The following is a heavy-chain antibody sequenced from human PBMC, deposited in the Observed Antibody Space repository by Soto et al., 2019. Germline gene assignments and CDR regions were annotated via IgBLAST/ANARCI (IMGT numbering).Heavy chain of an antibody. CDR2: IAPNNGTT. J-gene: IGHJ2*01. D-gene: IGHD5-18*01. Sequence: LKVSCKPSGYKFTDHRIHWVSQDPGQRLEWMGGIAPNNGTTQYVPKVEAGVMRSSDTSTSSGHMELAELTSDDTAVYYWATKPGFTRLSYFDLWGRSTLVTVSS. CDR1: GYKFTDHR. CDR3: ATKPGFTRLSYFDL. V-gene: IGHV1-2*02.